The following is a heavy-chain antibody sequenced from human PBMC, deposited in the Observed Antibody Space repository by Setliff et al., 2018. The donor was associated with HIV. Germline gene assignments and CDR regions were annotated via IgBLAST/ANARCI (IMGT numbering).Heavy chain of an antibody. J-gene: IGHJ3*02. V-gene: IGHV4-34*12. CDR3: ARHKENTGGSFEI. D-gene: IGHD3-10*01. CDR1: GGSFSGYY. Sequence: SETLSLTCAVYGGSFSGYYWSWIRQPPGKGVEWIGSVYYSGTFFYSGRTYYNPSLKSRVTISAATSKNQFSLKLSSVTAEDTAIYFCARHKENTGGSFEIWGPGTMVTVSS. CDR2: SVYYSGTFFYSGRT.